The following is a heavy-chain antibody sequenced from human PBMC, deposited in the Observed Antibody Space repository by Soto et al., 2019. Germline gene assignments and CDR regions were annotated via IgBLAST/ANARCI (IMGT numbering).Heavy chain of an antibody. V-gene: IGHV1-69*08. Sequence: QVQLVQSGAEVKKPGSSVKVSCKASGGTFSSYTISWVRQAPGQGLEWMGRIIPILGIANYAQKFQGRVTITADKSTSTAYMELSSLRSEDTAVYYCAREGEMATPHYYGMDVWGQGTTVTVSS. CDR3: AREGEMATPHYYGMDV. D-gene: IGHD3-16*01. CDR2: IIPILGIA. J-gene: IGHJ6*02. CDR1: GGTFSSYT.